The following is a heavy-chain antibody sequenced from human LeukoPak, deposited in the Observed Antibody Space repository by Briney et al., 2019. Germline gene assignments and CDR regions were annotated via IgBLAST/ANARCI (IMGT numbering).Heavy chain of an antibody. CDR2: IIPILGIA. D-gene: IGHD3-22*01. Sequence: SVKVSCKASGGTFSSYAISWVRQAPGQGLEWMGRIIPILGIANYAQKFQGRVTITADKSTSTAYMELSSLRSEDTAVYYCARGNDDSSGYYYGVAYYYGMDVWGQGTTVTVSS. V-gene: IGHV1-69*04. CDR3: ARGNDDSSGYYYGVAYYYGMDV. CDR1: GGTFSSYA. J-gene: IGHJ6*02.